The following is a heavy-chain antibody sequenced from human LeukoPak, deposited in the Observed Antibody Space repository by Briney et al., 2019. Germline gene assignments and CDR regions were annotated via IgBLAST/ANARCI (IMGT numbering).Heavy chain of an antibody. CDR2: IRYDGSNK. Sequence: GGSLRLSCAASGFTFSSYGMHWVRQAPGKGLEWVAFIRYDGSNKYYADSVKGRFTNSRDNSKNTLYLQMNSLRAEDTAVYYCAKAHFVDERVPAATPADYWGQGTLVTVSS. V-gene: IGHV3-30*02. CDR3: AKAHFVDERVPAATPADY. CDR1: GFTFSSYG. D-gene: IGHD2-2*01. J-gene: IGHJ4*02.